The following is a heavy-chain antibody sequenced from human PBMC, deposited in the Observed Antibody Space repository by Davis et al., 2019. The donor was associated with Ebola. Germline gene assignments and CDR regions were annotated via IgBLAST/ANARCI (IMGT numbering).Heavy chain of an antibody. V-gene: IGHV3-23*01. CDR3: TSDLLPWGTGYYYQSMDV. J-gene: IGHJ6*03. Sequence: GESLKISCAASGFTFSSYAMSWVRQAPGKGLEWVSGISGTGSSTYYADSVKGRFTISRDNSKNTLYLQMNSLKTEDTAVYYCTSDLLPWGTGYYYQSMDVWGKGTTVTVSS. D-gene: IGHD7-27*01. CDR1: GFTFSSYA. CDR2: ISGTGSST.